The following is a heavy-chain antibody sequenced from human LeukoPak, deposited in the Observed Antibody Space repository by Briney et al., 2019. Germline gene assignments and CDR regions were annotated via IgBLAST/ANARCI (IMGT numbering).Heavy chain of an antibody. CDR1: GFTFSNAW. J-gene: IGHJ4*02. CDR2: IKSKTDGGTT. V-gene: IGHV3-15*01. D-gene: IGHD4-17*01. CDR3: TRHNDGDEPFDY. Sequence: PGGSLRLSCAASGFTFSNAWMSWVRQAPGKGLEWVGRIKSKTDGGTTDYAAPVKGRFTISRDDSKNTLYLQMNSLRTEDTAVYYCTRHNDGDEPFDYWGQGTLVTVSS.